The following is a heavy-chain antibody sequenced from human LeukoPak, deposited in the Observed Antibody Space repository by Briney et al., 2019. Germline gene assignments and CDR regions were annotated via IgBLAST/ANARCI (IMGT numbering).Heavy chain of an antibody. D-gene: IGHD2-15*01. CDR2: IKQDGSAK. CDR1: GFTLLNYW. Sequence: GGSLRLSCAASGFTLLNYWMSWVRQAPGKGLEWVANIKQDGSAKYNVDSVKGRFTISRDNAKDSLYLQMNSLRAEDTAVYYCARSSGGRWDNWFDPWGQGTLVTVSS. V-gene: IGHV3-7*05. J-gene: IGHJ5*02. CDR3: ARSSGGRWDNWFDP.